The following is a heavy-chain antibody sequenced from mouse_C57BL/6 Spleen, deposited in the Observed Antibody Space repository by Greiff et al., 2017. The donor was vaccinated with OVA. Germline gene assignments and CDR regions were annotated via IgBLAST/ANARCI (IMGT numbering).Heavy chain of an antibody. J-gene: IGHJ2*01. V-gene: IGHV1-69*01. Sequence: VQLQQSGAELVMPGASVKLSCKASGYTFTSYWMHWVKQRPGQGLEWIGEIDPSDSYTNYNQKFKGKSTLTVDKSSSTAYMQLSSLTSEDSAVYYCARYRGSSPYYFDYWGQGTTLTVSS. D-gene: IGHD1-1*01. CDR3: ARYRGSSPYYFDY. CDR2: IDPSDSYT. CDR1: GYTFTSYW.